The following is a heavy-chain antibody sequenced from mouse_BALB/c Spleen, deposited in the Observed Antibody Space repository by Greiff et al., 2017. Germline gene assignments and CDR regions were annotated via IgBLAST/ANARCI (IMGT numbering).Heavy chain of an antibody. V-gene: IGHV1-47*01. CDR3: ARLLLRYAMDY. J-gene: IGHJ4*01. CDR1: GYTFTTYP. CDR2: FHPYNDDT. D-gene: IGHD2-10*01. Sequence: VQLQQSGAELVKPGASVKMSCKAFGYTFTTYPIEWMKQNHGKSLEWIGNFHPYNDDTKYNEKFKGKATFTADTSSNTAYMQLSSLTSEDSAVYYCARLLLRYAMDYWGQGTSVTVSS.